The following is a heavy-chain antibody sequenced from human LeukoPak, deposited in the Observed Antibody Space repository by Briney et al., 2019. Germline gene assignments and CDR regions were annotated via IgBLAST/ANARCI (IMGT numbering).Heavy chain of an antibody. J-gene: IGHJ3*02. Sequence: SETLSLTCAVYGGSFSGYYWSWIRQPPGKGLEWIGEISHSGLTNYNPSLKSRVTMSVDTSKNRFSLILSSVTAADTAVFYCARAGYADAFDIWGQGTMVTVSS. CDR3: ARAGYADAFDI. V-gene: IGHV4-34*01. CDR2: ISHSGLT. D-gene: IGHD1-1*01. CDR1: GGSFSGYY.